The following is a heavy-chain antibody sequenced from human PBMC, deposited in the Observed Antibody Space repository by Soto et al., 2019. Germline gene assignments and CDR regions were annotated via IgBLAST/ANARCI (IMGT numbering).Heavy chain of an antibody. Sequence: PSETLSLTCAVYGGSFSGYYWSWIRQPPGKGLEWIGEINHSGSTNYNPSLKSRVTISVDTSKNQFSLKLSSVTAADTAVYYCARVGEKQLERALDYWGQGTLVTVSS. CDR1: GGSFSGYY. D-gene: IGHD6-13*01. CDR3: ARVGEKQLERALDY. J-gene: IGHJ4*02. CDR2: INHSGST. V-gene: IGHV4-34*01.